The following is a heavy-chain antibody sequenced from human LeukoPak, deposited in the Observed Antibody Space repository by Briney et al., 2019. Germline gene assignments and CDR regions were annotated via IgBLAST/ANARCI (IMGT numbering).Heavy chain of an antibody. V-gene: IGHV1-8*01. D-gene: IGHD2-2*01. CDR2: MNPNSGNT. CDR3: ARAVRLPAASGAYYYYYMDV. CDR1: GYTFTSYD. J-gene: IGHJ6*03. Sequence: GASVKVSCKASGYTFTSYDINWVRQATGQGLEWMGWMNPNSGNTGYAQKFQGRVTMTRNTSISTAYMELSSLRSEDTAVYYCARAVRLPAASGAYYYYYMDVWAKGPRSLSP.